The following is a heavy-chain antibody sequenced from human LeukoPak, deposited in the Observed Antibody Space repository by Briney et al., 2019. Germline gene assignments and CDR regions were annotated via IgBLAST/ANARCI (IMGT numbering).Heavy chain of an antibody. D-gene: IGHD6-13*01. CDR1: GYTLTELS. CDR2: FDPEDGET. CDR3: ATYLRYSSSWYRLD. V-gene: IGHV1-24*01. Sequence: ASVKVSCKVSGYTLTELSMHWVRQAPGKGLEWMGGFDPEDGETIYAQKFQGRVTMTEDTSTDTAYMELSSLRSEDTAVYYCATYLRYSSSWYRLDWGQGTLVTVSS. J-gene: IGHJ4*02.